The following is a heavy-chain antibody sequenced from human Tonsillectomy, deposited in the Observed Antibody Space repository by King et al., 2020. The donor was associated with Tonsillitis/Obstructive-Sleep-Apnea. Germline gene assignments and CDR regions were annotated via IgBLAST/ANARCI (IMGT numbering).Heavy chain of an antibody. CDR1: GFTFNNAW. D-gene: IGHD2-2*01. Sequence: VQLVESGGGLVKPGGSLRLSCAVSGFTFNNAWMSWVRQAPGKGLEWVGRIKSKTDGGTTDYAAPVKGRFTISRDDSKNTLYLQMNSLKTEDTAVYYCTTEDCSDTGCYPGYLQHWGQGTLVTVSS. J-gene: IGHJ1*01. CDR3: TTEDCSDTGCYPGYLQH. V-gene: IGHV3-15*01. CDR2: IKSKTDGGTT.